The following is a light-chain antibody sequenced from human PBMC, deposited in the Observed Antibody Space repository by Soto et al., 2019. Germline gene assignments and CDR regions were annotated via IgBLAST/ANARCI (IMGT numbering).Light chain of an antibody. V-gene: IGLV2-8*01. CDR1: SSNVGAYNY. Sequence: QSALTQPPSASGSPGQSVTISCIGTSSNVGAYNYVSWYQQHPGKAPKLMIYEVTKRPSGVPDRVSGSKSGSTASLTVSGLQAEDEADYYCSSWTGNNFVVFGGGTKLTVL. CDR2: EVT. J-gene: IGLJ2*01. CDR3: SSWTGNNFVV.